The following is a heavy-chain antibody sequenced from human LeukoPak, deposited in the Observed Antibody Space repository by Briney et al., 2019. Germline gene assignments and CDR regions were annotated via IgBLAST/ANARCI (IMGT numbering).Heavy chain of an antibody. CDR3: ARRGYYYDSSGYYYFDY. Sequence: SETLSLTCTVSGGSISNYYWSWIRQPPGKGLEWIGSIYYSGSTNYNPSLKSRVTISVDTSKNQFSLKLSSVTAADTAVYYCARRGYYYDSSGYYYFDYWGQGTLVTVSS. V-gene: IGHV4-59*01. CDR2: IYYSGST. D-gene: IGHD3-22*01. J-gene: IGHJ4*02. CDR1: GGSISNYY.